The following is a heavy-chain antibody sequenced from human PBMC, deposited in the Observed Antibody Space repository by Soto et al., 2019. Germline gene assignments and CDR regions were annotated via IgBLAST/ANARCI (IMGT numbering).Heavy chain of an antibody. CDR2: IKSKTDGGTT. Sequence: GGSLRLSCAASGFTFSNAWMNWVSQTQGKGLEWVGRIKSKTDGGTTDYAAPVKGRFTISRDDSKNTLYLQMNSLKTEDTAVYYCTTGQETDHYYYYGMDVWGQGTTVTV. CDR3: TTGQETDHYYYYGMDV. CDR1: GFTFSNAW. V-gene: IGHV3-15*07. J-gene: IGHJ6*02. D-gene: IGHD2-21*02.